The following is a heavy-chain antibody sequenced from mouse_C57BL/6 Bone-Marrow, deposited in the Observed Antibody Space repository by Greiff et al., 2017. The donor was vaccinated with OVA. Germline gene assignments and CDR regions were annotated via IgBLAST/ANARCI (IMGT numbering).Heavy chain of an antibody. J-gene: IGHJ4*01. CDR2: IRSKSSNYAT. V-gene: IGHV10-3*01. Sequence: DVHLVESGGGLVQPKGSLKLSCAASGFTFNTYAMHWVRQAPGKGLEWVARIRSKSSNYATYYADSVKDRFTISRDDSQSMLYLQMNNLKTEDTAMYYCVRDEPFTTASYYALDYWGQGTSVTVSS. D-gene: IGHD1-2*01. CDR3: VRDEPFTTASYYALDY. CDR1: GFTFNTYA.